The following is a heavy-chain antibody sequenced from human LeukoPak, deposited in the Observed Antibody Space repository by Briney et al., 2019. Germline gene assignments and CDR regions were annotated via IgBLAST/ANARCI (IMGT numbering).Heavy chain of an antibody. CDR2: IRSKAYGGTT. J-gene: IGHJ6*03. D-gene: IGHD2-2*01. V-gene: IGHV3-49*04. CDR3: TRDRPTIVVVPAARWYYYYYMDV. CDR1: GFTFGDYA. Sequence: GRSLRLSCTASGFTFGDYAMSWVRQAPGKGLEWVGFIRSKAYGGTTEYAASVKGRFTISRDDSKSIAYLQMNSLKTEDTAVYYCTRDRPTIVVVPAARWYYYYYMDVWGKGTTVTISS.